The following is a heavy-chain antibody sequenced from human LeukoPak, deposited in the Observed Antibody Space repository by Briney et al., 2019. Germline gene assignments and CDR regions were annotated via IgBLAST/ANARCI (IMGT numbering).Heavy chain of an antibody. CDR1: GFTFSYAW. Sequence: GGSLRLSCAASGFTFSYAWMTWVRQAPGKGLEWVGRIKSKSDAEITDYAAPVKGRLTISRDESKNTLYLQMNSLKTEDTAVYYCATDPAYCGGDCPAYWGQGTLVTVSS. V-gene: IGHV3-15*01. D-gene: IGHD2-21*02. CDR2: IKSKSDAEIT. J-gene: IGHJ4*02. CDR3: ATDPAYCGGDCPAY.